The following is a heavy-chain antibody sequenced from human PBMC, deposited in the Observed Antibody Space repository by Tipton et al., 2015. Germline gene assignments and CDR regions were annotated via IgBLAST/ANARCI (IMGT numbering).Heavy chain of an antibody. CDR3: AKEQRNGYFDY. D-gene: IGHD3-22*01. CDR1: GFTFKSFA. Sequence: SLRLSCTASGFTFKSFAMSWVRQTPGKGLEWVSVISGVGYTTYYADSVRGRFTMSRDNSKNTLYLQVNSLRVEDTAVYYCAKEQRNGYFDYWGQGTLVTVSS. J-gene: IGHJ4*02. CDR2: ISGVGYTT. V-gene: IGHV3-23*01.